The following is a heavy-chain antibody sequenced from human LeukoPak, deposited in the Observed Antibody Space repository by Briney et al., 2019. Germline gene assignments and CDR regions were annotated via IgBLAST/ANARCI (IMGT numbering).Heavy chain of an antibody. J-gene: IGHJ4*02. D-gene: IGHD6-19*01. CDR1: GFTFSSYC. CDR3: ARDLAVAGTADDY. V-gene: IGHV3-33*01. Sequence: GGSLRLSCAAAGFTFSSYCMHWVRQAPGEGLEWVAVIWYDGSNKYYADSVKGRFTISRDNSKNTLYLQMNSLRAEDTAVYYCARDLAVAGTADDYWGQGTLVTVSS. CDR2: IWYDGSNK.